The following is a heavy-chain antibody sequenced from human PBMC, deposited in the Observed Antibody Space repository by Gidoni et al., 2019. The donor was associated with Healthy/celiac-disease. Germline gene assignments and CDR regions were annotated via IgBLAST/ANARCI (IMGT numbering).Heavy chain of an antibody. J-gene: IGHJ5*02. CDR2: IYYSGST. V-gene: IGHV4-61*01. D-gene: IGHD3-3*01. CDR1: GGSVSSGSYY. Sequence: QVQLQESGPGLVKPSETLSLTCTVSGGSVSSGSYYWSWIRQPPGKGLEWIGYIYYSGSTNYNPSLKSRVTISVDTSKNQFSLKLSSVTAADTAVYYCAREYYDFWSGREYNWFDPWGQGTLVTVSS. CDR3: AREYYDFWSGREYNWFDP.